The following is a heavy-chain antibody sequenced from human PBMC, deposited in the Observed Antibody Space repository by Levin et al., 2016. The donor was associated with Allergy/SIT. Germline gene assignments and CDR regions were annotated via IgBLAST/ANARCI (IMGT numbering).Heavy chain of an antibody. CDR2: ITPILGIA. CDR1: GGSFSSFT. Sequence: SVKVSCKASGGSFSSFTISWVRQAPGQGLEWMGRITPILGIANYAQKFQGRVTITADKSTSTVYMELSTLRSEDTALYFCARDHDETALNYYYGMDVWGQGTTVTVSS. D-gene: IGHD6-25*01. V-gene: IGHV1-69*04. CDR3: ARDHDETALNYYYGMDV. J-gene: IGHJ6*01.